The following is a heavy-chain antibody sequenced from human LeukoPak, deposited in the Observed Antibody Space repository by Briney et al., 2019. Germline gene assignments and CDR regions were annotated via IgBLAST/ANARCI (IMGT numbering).Heavy chain of an antibody. CDR2: IWYDGSNE. Sequence: GRSLRLSCAASGFTFSNSGIHWVRQAPGKGLEWVALIWYDGSNEYYADSVKGRFTISRDNSKNTLYLQMNSLRAEDTAVYYCAKDPCSSTSCYQGVYWGQGTLVTVSS. J-gene: IGHJ4*02. V-gene: IGHV3-33*06. D-gene: IGHD2-2*01. CDR3: AKDPCSSTSCYQGVY. CDR1: GFTFSNSG.